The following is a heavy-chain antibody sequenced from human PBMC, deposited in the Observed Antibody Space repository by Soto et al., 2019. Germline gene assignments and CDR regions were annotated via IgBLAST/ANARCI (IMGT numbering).Heavy chain of an antibody. CDR2: IYYSGST. D-gene: IGHD3-3*01. V-gene: IGHV4-61*01. Sequence: SETLSLTCTVSGGSVSSGSYYWSWIRQPPGKGLEWIGYIYYSGSTNYNPSLKSRVTISVDTSKNQFSLKLSSVTAADTAVYYCARAHYDFWSGYYDAFDIWGQGTMVTVSS. J-gene: IGHJ3*02. CDR3: ARAHYDFWSGYYDAFDI. CDR1: GGSVSSGSYY.